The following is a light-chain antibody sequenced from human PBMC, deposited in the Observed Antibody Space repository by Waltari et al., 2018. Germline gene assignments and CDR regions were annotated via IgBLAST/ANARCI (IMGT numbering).Light chain of an antibody. CDR2: DVN. J-gene: IGLJ2*01. Sequence: QSALTQPASVSGSPGQSITISCAGTSSDVGAYTYVSWYQHHPGKAPKLIIYDVNSRPSGVSNRFSGSKSCNTASLTISELQAEDEADYYCSSFTSDSTWVFGAGTKLTVL. CDR3: SSFTSDSTWV. CDR1: SSDVGAYTY. V-gene: IGLV2-14*03.